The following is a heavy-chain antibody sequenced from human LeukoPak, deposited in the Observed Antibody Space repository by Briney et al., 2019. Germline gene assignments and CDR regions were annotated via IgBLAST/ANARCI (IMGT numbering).Heavy chain of an antibody. CDR2: IIPIFGTA. J-gene: IGHJ4*02. V-gene: IGHV1-69*05. CDR1: GGTFSNYA. Sequence: GASVKVSCKASGGTFSNYAISWVRQAPGQGLEWMGGIIPIFGTANYAQKLQGRVTMTTDTSTSTAYMELRSLRSDDTAVYYCARDSAAAGAFDYWGQGTLVTVSS. D-gene: IGHD6-13*01. CDR3: ARDSAAAGAFDY.